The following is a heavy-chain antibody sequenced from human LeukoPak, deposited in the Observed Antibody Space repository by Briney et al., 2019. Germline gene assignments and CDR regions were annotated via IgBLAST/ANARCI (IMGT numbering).Heavy chain of an antibody. J-gene: IGHJ4*02. Sequence: GGSLRLSCAASGFIFSSYAMSWVRQALGEGLEWVSAISGSGGSTYYADSVKGRFTISRDNSKNSLYLQMNSLRAEDTAVYYCAKPPRGGNHYWGQGTLVTVSS. D-gene: IGHD4-23*01. CDR3: AKPPRGGNHY. CDR1: GFIFSSYA. CDR2: ISGSGGST. V-gene: IGHV3-23*01.